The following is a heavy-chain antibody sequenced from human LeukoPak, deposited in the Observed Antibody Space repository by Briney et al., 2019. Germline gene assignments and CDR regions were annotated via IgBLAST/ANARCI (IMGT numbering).Heavy chain of an antibody. D-gene: IGHD3-22*01. J-gene: IGHJ5*02. V-gene: IGHV4-4*07. CDR2: IYTSGST. CDR3: ARGVSYYYDSSGDQYNWFDP. CDR1: GGSISSYH. Sequence: PSETLSLTCTVSGGSISSYHWSWIRQPAGEGLEWIGRIYTSGSTNYNPSLKSRVTMSVDTSKNQFSLKLSSVTAADTAVYYCARGVSYYYDSSGDQYNWFDPWGQGTLVTVSS.